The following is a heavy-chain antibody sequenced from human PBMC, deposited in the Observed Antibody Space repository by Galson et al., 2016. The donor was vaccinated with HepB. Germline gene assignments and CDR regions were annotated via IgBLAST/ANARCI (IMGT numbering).Heavy chain of an antibody. CDR3: VAIPCGGDCPRFDY. D-gene: IGHD2-21*02. CDR2: ISDRGDTT. Sequence: SLRLSCAASGFTFSKYALGWVRQAPGKGLEWVSSISDRGDTTYNTDSVKGRFTISRDNSNNTMYQQMNSLRAEDTAIHYCVAIPCGGDCPRFDYWGPGTPVIVSS. J-gene: IGHJ4*02. V-gene: IGHV3-23*01. CDR1: GFTFSKYA.